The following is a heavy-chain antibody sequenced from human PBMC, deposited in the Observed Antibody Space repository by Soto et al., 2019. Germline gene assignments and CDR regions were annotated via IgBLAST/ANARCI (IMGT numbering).Heavy chain of an antibody. V-gene: IGHV5-10-1*01. CDR1: GYSFTSYW. Sequence: PGESLKISCKCSGYSFTSYWISWVRQMPGKGLEWMGRIDPSDSYTNYSPSFQGHVTISADKSISTAYLQWSSLKASDTAMYYCARHGSVVVPAAEDYFDYWGQGTLVTVSS. J-gene: IGHJ4*02. D-gene: IGHD2-2*01. CDR3: ARHGSVVVPAAEDYFDY. CDR2: IDPSDSYT.